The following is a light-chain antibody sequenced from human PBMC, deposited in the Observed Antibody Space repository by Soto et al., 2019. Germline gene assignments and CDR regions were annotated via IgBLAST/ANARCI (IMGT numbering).Light chain of an antibody. CDR1: QSVSSSY. J-gene: IGKJ3*01. V-gene: IGKV3-20*01. CDR2: GAS. Sequence: EIVLTQSPGTLSLSPGERATLSCRASQSVSSSYLAWYQQKPGQAPRLLIYGASSRATGIPDRFSGSGSGTDFTLTISXLEPEDFAVYYCQQYGSSPFTFGPGTKVDI. CDR3: QQYGSSPFT.